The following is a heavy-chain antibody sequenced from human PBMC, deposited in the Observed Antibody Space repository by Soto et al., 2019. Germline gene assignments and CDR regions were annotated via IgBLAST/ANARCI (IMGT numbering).Heavy chain of an antibody. Sequence: QLQLQESGSGLVRPSQTLSLTCVVSGGSISSGGYSWSWIRQPPGKGLEWIGYAYHGGATYYNPSLKSRVTISVDTSKNQFSLKLISVTAADTAVYYCATERGNTTPGWFDPWGQGTLVTVSS. J-gene: IGHJ5*02. CDR1: GGSISSGGYS. V-gene: IGHV4-30-2*01. CDR3: ATERGNTTPGWFDP. CDR2: AYHGGAT. D-gene: IGHD3-10*01.